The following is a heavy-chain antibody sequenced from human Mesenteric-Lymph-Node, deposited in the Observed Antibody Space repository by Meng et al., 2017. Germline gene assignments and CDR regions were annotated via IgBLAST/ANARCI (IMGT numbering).Heavy chain of an antibody. J-gene: IGHJ4*02. CDR1: GFTFSSYA. CDR3: VRELQLGY. D-gene: IGHD5-24*01. CDR2: ITTSSTST. Sequence: EVQLVESGGGLVQPGGSLRLSCAASGFTFSSYAMSWVRQAPGKGLEWVSSITTSSTSTYYADSVKGRFTISRDDAKNSLYLQMNSLRAEDTAVYYCVRELQLGYWGQGTLVTVSS. V-gene: IGHV3-21*01.